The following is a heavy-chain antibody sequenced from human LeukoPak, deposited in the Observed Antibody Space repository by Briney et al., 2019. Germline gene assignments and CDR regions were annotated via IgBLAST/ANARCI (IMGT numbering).Heavy chain of an antibody. CDR3: AKDDYYYYYMDV. CDR2: IRYDGSNK. CDR1: GFTFSSYE. V-gene: IGHV3-30*02. Sequence: PGGSLRLSCAASGFTFSSYEMNWVRQAPGKGLEWVAFIRYDGSNKYYADSVKGRFTISRDNSKNTLYLQMNSLRAEDTAVYYCAKDDYYYYYMDVWGKGITVTISS. J-gene: IGHJ6*03.